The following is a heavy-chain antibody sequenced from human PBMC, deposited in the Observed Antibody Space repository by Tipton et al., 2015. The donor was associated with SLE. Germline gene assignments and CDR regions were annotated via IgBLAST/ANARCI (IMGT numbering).Heavy chain of an antibody. V-gene: IGHV4-59*08. J-gene: IGHJ4*02. CDR2: VYFDGST. D-gene: IGHD3-10*01. CDR1: ADSFTHYH. Sequence: TLSLTCTVSADSFTHYHWSWIRQSPGKGLEWIGYVYFDGSTNYNPSLKSRVTISVDTSKNQFSLRLNFVTAAGTAVYYCARHTFYFRSGTYFRLLQYFDYWGQGSLVTVSS. CDR3: ARHTFYFRSGTYFRLLQYFDY.